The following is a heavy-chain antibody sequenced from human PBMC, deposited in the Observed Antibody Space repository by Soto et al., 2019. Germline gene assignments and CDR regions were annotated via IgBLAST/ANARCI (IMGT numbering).Heavy chain of an antibody. J-gene: IGHJ3*02. CDR1: VFTCSSYA. Sequence: WWSLRLSCSASVFTCSSYAMHWFRQAPGKGLEWVAVISYDGSNKYYADSVKGRFTISRDNSKNTLYLQMNSLRAEDTAVYYCARDLQGGARHDAFDIWGQGTMVTVSS. CDR3: ARDLQGGARHDAFDI. D-gene: IGHD6-6*01. V-gene: IGHV3-30-3*01. CDR2: ISYDGSNK.